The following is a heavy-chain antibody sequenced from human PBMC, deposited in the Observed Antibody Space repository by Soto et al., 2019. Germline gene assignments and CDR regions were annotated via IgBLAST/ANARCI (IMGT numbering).Heavy chain of an antibody. V-gene: IGHV1-46*01. CDR2: INPSGGST. CDR1: GYTFTSYY. J-gene: IGHJ3*02. Sequence: AAVKVSCKASGYTFTSYYMHWVRQAPGQGLEWMGIINPSGGSTSYAQKFQGRVTMTRDTSTSTVYMELSSLRSEDTVVYYCALSPDDAFDIWGQGTMVTVSS. CDR3: ALSPDDAFDI.